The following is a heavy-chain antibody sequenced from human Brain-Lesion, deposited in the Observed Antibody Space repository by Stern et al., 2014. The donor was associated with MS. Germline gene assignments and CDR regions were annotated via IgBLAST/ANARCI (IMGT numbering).Heavy chain of an antibody. CDR2: VYYSGNT. CDR1: GDSLSSSTFY. D-gene: IGHD5-18*01. Sequence: VQLEESGPGLVKPSDTLSLTCSVSGDSLSSSTFYWGWIRQPPGKGPEWIGRVYYSGNTYYHPSLKSRVTISFDTSKNQFSLRLTSVTAADTAVYYCARHQLGYGYAYLRYWGQGTLVTVSS. J-gene: IGHJ4*02. V-gene: IGHV4-39*01. CDR3: ARHQLGYGYAYLRY.